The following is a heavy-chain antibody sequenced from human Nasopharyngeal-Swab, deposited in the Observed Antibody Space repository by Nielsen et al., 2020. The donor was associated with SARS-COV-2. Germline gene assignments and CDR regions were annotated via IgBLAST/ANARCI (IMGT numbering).Heavy chain of an antibody. CDR2: IRSSSSTS. Sequence: GGSLRLSCAASGFTISSNGMNWVRQAPGKGLEWVAYIRSSSSTSYYADSVKGRFTISRDNPKNSLYLQMNSLRDEDTAVYYCARDVGKVGATLDNWGQGTLVTVSS. D-gene: IGHD1-26*01. CDR1: GFTISSNG. CDR3: ARDVGKVGATLDN. J-gene: IGHJ4*02. V-gene: IGHV3-48*02.